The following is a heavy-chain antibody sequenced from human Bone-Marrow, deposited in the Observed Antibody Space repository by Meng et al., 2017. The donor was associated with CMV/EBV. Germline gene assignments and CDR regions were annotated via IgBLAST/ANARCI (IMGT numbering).Heavy chain of an antibody. V-gene: IGHV3-30*02. Sequence: GESLKISCAASGFTFSSYAMSWVRQAPGKGLEWVSFIRYDGSNTYYADSVKGRLTISRDNSKNTLYLQMRSLRAEDTAVYYCAKGLSNYDSWSGCAYWGPGPLVTCFS. CDR3: AKGLSNYDSWSGCAY. D-gene: IGHD3-3*01. CDR1: GFTFSSYA. CDR2: IRYDGSNT. J-gene: IGHJ4*02.